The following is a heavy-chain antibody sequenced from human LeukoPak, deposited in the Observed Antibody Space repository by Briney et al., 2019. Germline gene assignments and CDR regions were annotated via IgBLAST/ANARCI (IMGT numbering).Heavy chain of an antibody. Sequence: SETLSLTCTVSGGSISSYYWSWIRQPPGKGLEWIGYIYYSGTTNYNLSLESRVTISVDMSKNQFSLKLSSVTAADTAVYYCARHRSYDNWFDPWGQGTLVTVSS. D-gene: IGHD1-26*01. V-gene: IGHV4-59*08. CDR1: GGSISSYY. CDR3: ARHRSYDNWFDP. CDR2: IYYSGTT. J-gene: IGHJ5*02.